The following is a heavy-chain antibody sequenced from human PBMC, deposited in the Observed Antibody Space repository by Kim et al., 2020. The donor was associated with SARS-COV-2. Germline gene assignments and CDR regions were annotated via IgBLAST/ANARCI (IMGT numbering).Heavy chain of an antibody. CDR3: ARDRAPYYYDSSVDAFDI. J-gene: IGHJ3*02. CDR2: IWYDGSNK. CDR1: GFTFSSYG. D-gene: IGHD3-22*01. Sequence: GGSLRLSCAASGFTFSSYGMHWVRQAPGKGLEWVAVIWYDGSNKYYADSVKGRFTISRDNSKNTLYLQMNSLRAEDTAVYYCARDRAPYYYDSSVDAFDIWGQGTMVTVSS. V-gene: IGHV3-33*08.